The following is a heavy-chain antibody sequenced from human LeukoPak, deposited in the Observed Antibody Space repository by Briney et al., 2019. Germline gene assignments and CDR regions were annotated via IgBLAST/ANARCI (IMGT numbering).Heavy chain of an antibody. D-gene: IGHD6-13*01. Sequence: GASVKVSCKASGGTFSSYAISWVRQAPGQGLEWMGGIIPIFGTANYAQKFQGRVTITTDESTSTAYMELSSLRSEDTAVYYCARGDIAAAGTRNWFDPWGQGTLVTVSS. J-gene: IGHJ5*02. V-gene: IGHV1-69*05. CDR1: GGTFSSYA. CDR3: ARGDIAAAGTRNWFDP. CDR2: IIPIFGTA.